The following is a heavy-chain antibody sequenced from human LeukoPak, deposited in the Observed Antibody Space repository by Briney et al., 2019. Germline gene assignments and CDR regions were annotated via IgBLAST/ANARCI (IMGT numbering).Heavy chain of an antibody. CDR3: AKGQGAFDI. Sequence: GGSLRLSCAASGFTFSSYGMHWVRQAPGKGLEWVAVISYDGNNKYHVDSVKGRFTISRDNSKNTLYLQMNGLRAEDTAVYYCAKGQGAFDIWGQGTMVTVSS. J-gene: IGHJ3*02. V-gene: IGHV3-30*18. CDR2: ISYDGNNK. CDR1: GFTFSSYG.